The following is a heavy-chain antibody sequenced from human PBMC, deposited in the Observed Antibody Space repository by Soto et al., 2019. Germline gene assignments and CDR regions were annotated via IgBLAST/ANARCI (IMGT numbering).Heavy chain of an antibody. CDR2: ISSSGSTI. J-gene: IGHJ4*02. Sequence: PGGSLSICCAASRFPFSDYYMSWIRKAPGKGLEWVSYISSSGSTIYCADSVKGRFTISRDNAKNSLYLQMNSLRAEDTAVYYCARDVVTVVATDYWGQGTLVYVS. V-gene: IGHV3-11*01. CDR1: RFPFSDYY. CDR3: ARDVVTVVATDY. D-gene: IGHD2-15*01.